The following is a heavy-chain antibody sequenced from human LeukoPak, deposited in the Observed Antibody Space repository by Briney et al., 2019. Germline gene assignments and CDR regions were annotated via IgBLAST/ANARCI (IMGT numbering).Heavy chain of an antibody. D-gene: IGHD5-18*01. V-gene: IGHV3-23*01. CDR3: VKEGEGHSYAPKTGPPT. J-gene: IGHJ4*02. CDR1: GFSFSSCA. Sequence: GGSLRLSCAASGFSFSSCAMSWVRQAPGKGPQWVSGVSDDGNSRYYADSLKGRFTISRDNSANTVYLQMNNLADEDTAVYYCVKEGEGHSYAPKTGPPTGGQGTLVNVSS. CDR2: VSDDGNSR.